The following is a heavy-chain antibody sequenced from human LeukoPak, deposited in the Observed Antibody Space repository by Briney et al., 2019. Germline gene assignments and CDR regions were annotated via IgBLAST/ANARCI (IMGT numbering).Heavy chain of an antibody. CDR2: ISYDGSNK. CDR1: GFTFSSYA. V-gene: IGHV3-30*04. D-gene: IGHD3-16*02. CDR3: ASYPAYGMDV. Sequence: GGSLRLSCAASGFTFSSYAMHWVRQAPGKGLEWVAVISYDGSNKYYADSVKGRFTISRDNSKNTLYLQMNSLRAEDTAVYYCASYPAYGMDVWGQGTTVTVSS. J-gene: IGHJ6*02.